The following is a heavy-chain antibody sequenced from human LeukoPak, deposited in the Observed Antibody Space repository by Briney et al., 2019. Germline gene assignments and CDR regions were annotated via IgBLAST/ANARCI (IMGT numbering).Heavy chain of an antibody. D-gene: IGHD3-22*01. CDR2: INPNSGGT. CDR3: ARDQAYYYDSSGYYPFDY. CDR1: GYTFTGYH. J-gene: IGHJ4*02. V-gene: IGHV1-2*02. Sequence: ASVKVSCKASGYTFTGYHMHWVRQAPGQGLEWMGWINPNSGGTNYAQKFQGRVTMTRDTSISTAYMELSRLRSDDTAVYYCARDQAYYYDSSGYYPFDYWGQGTLVTVSS.